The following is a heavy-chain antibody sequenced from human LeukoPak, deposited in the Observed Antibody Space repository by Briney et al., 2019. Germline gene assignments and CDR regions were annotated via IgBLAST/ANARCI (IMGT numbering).Heavy chain of an antibody. CDR2: IIPIFGTA. CDR1: GGTFSSYA. V-gene: IGHV1-69*05. D-gene: IGHD5-24*01. Sequence: ASVKVSCKASGGTFSSYAISWVRQAPGQGLEWMGGIIPIFGTANYAQKFQGRVTMTRDTSTSTVYMELSSLRSEDTAIYYCARIRDGYNDAYDIWGQGTVVTVPS. J-gene: IGHJ3*02. CDR3: ARIRDGYNDAYDI.